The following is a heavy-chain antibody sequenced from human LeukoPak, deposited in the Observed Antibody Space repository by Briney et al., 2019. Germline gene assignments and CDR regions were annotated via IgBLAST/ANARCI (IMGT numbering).Heavy chain of an antibody. CDR1: GGTFRSYA. CDR3: ARAALLWFGEFSYYYYYMDV. J-gene: IGHJ6*03. Sequence: SVKVSCKASGGTFRSYAISWVRQAPGQGPEWMGGIIPIFGTANYAQKFQGRVTITADESTSTAYMELSSLRSEDTAVYYCARAALLWFGEFSYYYYYMDVWGKGTTVTVSS. V-gene: IGHV1-69*13. D-gene: IGHD3-10*01. CDR2: IIPIFGTA.